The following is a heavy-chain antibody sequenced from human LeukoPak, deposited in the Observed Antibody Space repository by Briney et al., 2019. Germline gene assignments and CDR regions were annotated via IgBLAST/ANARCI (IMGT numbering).Heavy chain of an antibody. CDR3: ARGLRYFDFAHYFDY. CDR2: ISSSGSTI. V-gene: IGHV3-11*01. J-gene: IGHJ4*02. CDR1: GFTFSDYY. D-gene: IGHD3-9*01. Sequence: GGSLRLSCAASGFTFSDYYMSWIRQAPGKGLEWVSYISSSGSTIYYADSVKGRFTISRDNVKNSLYLQMNSLRAEDTAVYYCARGLRYFDFAHYFDYWGRGTLVTVSS.